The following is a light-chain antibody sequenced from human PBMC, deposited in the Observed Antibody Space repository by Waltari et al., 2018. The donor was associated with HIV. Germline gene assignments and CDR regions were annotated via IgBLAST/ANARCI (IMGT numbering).Light chain of an antibody. CDR3: QQFADLPLT. CDR1: KDIRHY. CDR2: DAS. J-gene: IGKJ4*01. V-gene: IGKV1-33*01. Sequence: DIQMTQSPSSLSASVGDKVTITCQASKDIRHYLNWYQKKPGKAPKLLIFDASKLHTGVPSRFSGSCSVTDLTFTITSLQPEYIGTYYCQQFADLPLTFGGGTQVEIK.